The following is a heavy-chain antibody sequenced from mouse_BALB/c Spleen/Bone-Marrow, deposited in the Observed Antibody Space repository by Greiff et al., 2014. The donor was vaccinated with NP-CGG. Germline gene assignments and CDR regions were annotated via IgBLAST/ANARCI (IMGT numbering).Heavy chain of an antibody. V-gene: IGHV1-63*02. CDR2: IYPGGGYT. CDR3: ARDSNFKDYLDY. Sequence: QVQLQQSGAELVRPGTSVKISCKASGYTFTNYYLGWVKQRPGHGLEWIGDIYPGGGYTNYNEEFKGKATLTADTSSSTAYMQLSGLTSGDSAVYFCARDSNFKDYLDYWGQGTTLTVSS. CDR1: GYTFTNYY. D-gene: IGHD2-5*01. J-gene: IGHJ2*01.